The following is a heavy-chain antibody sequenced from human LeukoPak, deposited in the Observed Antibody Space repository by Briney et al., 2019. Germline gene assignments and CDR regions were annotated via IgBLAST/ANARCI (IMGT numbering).Heavy chain of an antibody. CDR1: GFTFSSHG. D-gene: IGHD3-10*01. J-gene: IGHJ6*03. CDR2: ISSSSTNI. V-gene: IGHV3-48*04. CDR3: ARDRAILGIDDMVRGFQRRRYYMDV. Sequence: GGSLRLSCAASGFTFSSHGMNWVRQAPGKGLEWVSYISSSSTNIYYADSVKGRFTISRDNAKNSLYLQMNSLRAEDTAVYYCARDRAILGIDDMVRGFQRRRYYMDVWGKGTTVTISS.